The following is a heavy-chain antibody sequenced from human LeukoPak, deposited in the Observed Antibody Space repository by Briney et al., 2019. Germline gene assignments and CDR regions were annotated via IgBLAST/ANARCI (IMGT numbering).Heavy chain of an antibody. D-gene: IGHD3-22*01. Sequence: SETLSLTCSVSGDSISSYYWTWIRQPPGKGLEWIGRFYPSGSTNYNPSLKSRVTMSADTSKNQFSLKLRSVTVADTAVYYWAKGTDYYDSSGYSHGPFDIWGQGTMVTVSS. CDR3: AKGTDYYDSSGYSHGPFDI. CDR2: FYPSGST. CDR1: GDSISSYY. J-gene: IGHJ3*02. V-gene: IGHV4-4*07.